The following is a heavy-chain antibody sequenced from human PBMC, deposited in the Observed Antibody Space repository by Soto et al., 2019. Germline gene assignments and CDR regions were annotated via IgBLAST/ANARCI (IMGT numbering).Heavy chain of an antibody. CDR1: GYTFTGYY. Sequence: ASVKVSCKASGYTFTGYYMHWVRQAPGQGLEWMGWINPNSGGTNYAQKFQGRVTMTRDTSISTAYMELSRLRADDTAVYYCARDLSYSSSWYYYYGMGVWGQGTTGTVSS. CDR3: ARDLSYSSSWYYYYGMGV. CDR2: INPNSGGT. V-gene: IGHV1-2*02. D-gene: IGHD6-13*01. J-gene: IGHJ6*02.